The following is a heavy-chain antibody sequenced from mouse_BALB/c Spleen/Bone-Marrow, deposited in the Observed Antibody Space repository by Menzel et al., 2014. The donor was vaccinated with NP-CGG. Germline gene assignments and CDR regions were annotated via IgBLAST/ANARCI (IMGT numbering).Heavy chain of an antibody. J-gene: IGHJ4*01. V-gene: IGHV5-15*02. CDR1: GFTFSDYG. D-gene: IGHD2-1*01. Sequence: DVQLVESGGGLVQPGGSRKLSCAASGFTFSDYGMAWVRQAPGKGPEGVAFISNLAYSIYYADTVTGRFTISRENAKNTLYLEMSSLRSEDTAMYYCATIYYGNSYAMDYWGRGTSVTVSS. CDR2: ISNLAYSI. CDR3: ATIYYGNSYAMDY.